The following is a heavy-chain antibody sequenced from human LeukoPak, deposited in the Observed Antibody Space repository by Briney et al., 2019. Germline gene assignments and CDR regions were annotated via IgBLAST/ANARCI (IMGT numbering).Heavy chain of an antibody. CDR3: ARAPGWNYGDYPNWFDP. CDR2: MNPNSGNT. J-gene: IGHJ5*02. D-gene: IGHD4-17*01. V-gene: IGHV1-8*02. Sequence: ASVKVSCKASGYTFTSYDINWVRQATGQGLEWMGWMNPNSGNTGYAQKFQGRVTMTRDTSTSTVYMELSSLRSEDTAVYYCARAPGWNYGDYPNWFDPWGQGTLVTVSS. CDR1: GYTFTSYD.